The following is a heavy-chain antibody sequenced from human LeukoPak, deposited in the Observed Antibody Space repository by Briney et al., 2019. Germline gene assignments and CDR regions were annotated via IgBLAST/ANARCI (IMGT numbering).Heavy chain of an antibody. D-gene: IGHD2-8*01. V-gene: IGHV3-30*02. J-gene: IGHJ3*02. CDR2: IRYDGSNK. CDR1: GFTFSSYG. CDR3: AKGSHCTNGVCHDAFDI. Sequence: GGSLRLSCAASGFTFSSYGMHWARQAPGKGLEWVAFIRYDGSNKYYADSVKGRFTISRDNSKNTLYLQMNSLRAEDTAVYYCAKGSHCTNGVCHDAFDIWGQGTMVTVSS.